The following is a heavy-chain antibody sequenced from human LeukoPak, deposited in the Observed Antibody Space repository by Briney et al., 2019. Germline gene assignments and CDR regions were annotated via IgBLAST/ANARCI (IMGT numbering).Heavy chain of an antibody. J-gene: IGHJ3*01. V-gene: IGHV1-2*02. CDR3: AREGVGPTDDAFDF. D-gene: IGHD1-26*01. Sequence: ASVKVSCKASGYSFTSYGISWVRQAPGQGLEWMGWIYPNSGGTNQGRVTMTRDTSISTAYMELSRLRSDDTAVYYCAREGVGPTDDAFDFWGQGTMVTVSS. CDR2: IYPNSGGT. CDR1: GYSFTSYG.